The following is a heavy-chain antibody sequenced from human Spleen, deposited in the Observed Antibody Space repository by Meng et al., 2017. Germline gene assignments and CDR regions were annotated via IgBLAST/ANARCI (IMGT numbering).Heavy chain of an antibody. J-gene: IGHJ4*02. CDR2: INPNSGGT. D-gene: IGHD3-22*01. V-gene: IGHV1-2*06. CDR3: ASAYDSSGYGPFDH. CDR1: GYTFTGYY. Sequence: ASVKVSCKASGYTFTGYYMHWVRQAPGQGLEWMGRINPNSGGTNYAQKFQGRVTMTRDTSISTAYMELSRLRSDDTAVYYCASAYDSSGYGPFDHWGQGTLVTVSS.